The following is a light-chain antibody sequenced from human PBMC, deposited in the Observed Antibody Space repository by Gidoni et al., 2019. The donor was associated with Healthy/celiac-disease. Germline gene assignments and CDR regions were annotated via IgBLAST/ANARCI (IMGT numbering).Light chain of an antibody. CDR3: QQYDNRHPYT. Sequence: DIQMTQSSSSLSASVGDRVTITCQASQDISNSLNWYQQKPGKAPKHLIYDASNLETGVPSRFSGSRSGTEFTFTISSLQPEDIATYYCQQYDNRHPYTFGQXTKLEIK. J-gene: IGKJ2*01. CDR2: DAS. V-gene: IGKV1-33*01. CDR1: QDISNS.